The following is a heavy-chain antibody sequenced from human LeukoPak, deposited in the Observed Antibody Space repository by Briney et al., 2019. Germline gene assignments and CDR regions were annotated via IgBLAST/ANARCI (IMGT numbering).Heavy chain of an antibody. CDR1: GFTSRSYA. D-gene: IGHD3-3*01. J-gene: IGHJ4*02. CDR3: AKDAYFDFCSGYPLHC. Sequence: RGSPRLSCAPSGFTSRSYATSSVPHAPGKGLEWVSAISGSGSSPYYAPSVKGRFTISRDDSKNTPSLQMNSLRAQDTPVYCCAKDAYFDFCSGYPLHCWGQRTLVT. V-gene: IGHV3-23*01. CDR2: ISGSGSSP.